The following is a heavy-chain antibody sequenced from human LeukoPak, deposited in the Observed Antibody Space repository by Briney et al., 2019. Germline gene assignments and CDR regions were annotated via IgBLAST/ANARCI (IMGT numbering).Heavy chain of an antibody. V-gene: IGHV1-69*13. D-gene: IGHD6-13*01. Sequence: ASVKVSCRASGGTFSSYAISWVRQAPGQGLEWMGGIIPIFGTANYAQKFQGRVTITADESTSTAYMELSSLRSEDTAVYYCARGAGIAAAGTFYYYMDVWGKGTTVTVSS. CDR1: GGTFSSYA. CDR3: ARGAGIAAAGTFYYYMDV. CDR2: IIPIFGTA. J-gene: IGHJ6*03.